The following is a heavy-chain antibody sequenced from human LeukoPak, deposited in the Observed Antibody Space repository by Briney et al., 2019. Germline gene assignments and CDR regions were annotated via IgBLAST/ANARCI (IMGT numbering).Heavy chain of an antibody. CDR3: AKGDGGNFYFDY. Sequence: GGSLRLSCAASGFTFSTYWMHWVRQAPGKGLVWVSGISGSGDSTYYTDSVEGRFTISRDNSKNTLYLQMNGLRAEDTAVYYCAKGDGGNFYFDYWGQGTLVSVSS. V-gene: IGHV3-23*01. D-gene: IGHD4-23*01. J-gene: IGHJ4*02. CDR1: GFTFSTYW. CDR2: ISGSGDST.